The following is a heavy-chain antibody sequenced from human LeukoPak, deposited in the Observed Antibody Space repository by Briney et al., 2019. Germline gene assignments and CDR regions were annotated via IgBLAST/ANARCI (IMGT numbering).Heavy chain of an antibody. CDR2: ISWNSGSI. CDR3: AKDMTISRRPAVVVTDDAFDI. CDR1: GFTFDDYA. J-gene: IGHJ3*02. D-gene: IGHD2-21*02. Sequence: PGRSLRLSCAASGFTFDDYAMHWVRQAPGKGLEWVSGISWNSGSIGYADSVKGRFTISRDNAKNSLYLQMNSLRAEDTALYYCAKDMTISRRPAVVVTDDAFDIWGQGTMVTVSS. V-gene: IGHV3-9*01.